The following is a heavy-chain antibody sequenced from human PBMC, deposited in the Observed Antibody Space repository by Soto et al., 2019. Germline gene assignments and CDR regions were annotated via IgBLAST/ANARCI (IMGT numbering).Heavy chain of an antibody. D-gene: IGHD3-3*01. V-gene: IGHV1-69*02. CDR1: GGTFSCYT. J-gene: IGHJ4*02. Sequence: SVKVSCKASGGTFSCYTISWVRQAPGQGLEWMGRIIPILGIANYAQKFQGRVTITADKSTSTAYMELSSLRSEDTAVYYCATSLSGYRPHFDYWGQGTLVTVSS. CDR2: IIPILGIA. CDR3: ATSLSGYRPHFDY.